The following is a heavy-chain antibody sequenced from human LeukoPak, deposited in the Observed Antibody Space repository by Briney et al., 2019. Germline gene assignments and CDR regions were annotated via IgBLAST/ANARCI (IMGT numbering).Heavy chain of an antibody. CDR2: IPYDGTNK. CDR3: AREGYDSYGSLDY. V-gene: IGHV3-30*02. Sequence: GGSLRLSCLASGFTFRSYGMHWVRQAPGKGLEWVAFIPYDGTNKYYADSVKGRFTISRDNAKNSLYLQMNSLRAEDTAVYYCAREGYDSYGSLDYWGQGTLVTVSS. CDR1: GFTFRSYG. J-gene: IGHJ4*02. D-gene: IGHD5-18*01.